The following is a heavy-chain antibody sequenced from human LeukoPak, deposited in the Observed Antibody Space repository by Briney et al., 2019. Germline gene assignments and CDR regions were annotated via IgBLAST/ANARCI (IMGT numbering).Heavy chain of an antibody. CDR3: ARGADSGYSSDN. J-gene: IGHJ4*02. V-gene: IGHV3-30*04. CDR1: GFTFSRYG. CDR2: ISYDGSNK. Sequence: GGSLRLSCAASGFTFSRYGMQWLRQAPGKGLEWVTAISYDGSNKYYADSVKGRFTIARDNSKNTLYLQMNSLRAEDTAVYYCARGADSGYSSDNWGQGTLVSVSS. D-gene: IGHD3-9*01.